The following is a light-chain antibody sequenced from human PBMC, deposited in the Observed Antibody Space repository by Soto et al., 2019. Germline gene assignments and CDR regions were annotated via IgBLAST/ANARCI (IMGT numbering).Light chain of an antibody. CDR3: GTWDNNKSVV. V-gene: IGLV2-14*01. CDR2: EVR. Sequence: QSALTQPASVSGSAGQSITISCSGTMRDVGAYNLVSWYQQHPGTAPKLIIYEVRNRPSGISSRFSGSRSGNTASLTISGLQSEDEGDYYCGTWDNNKSVVFGGGTKVTVL. J-gene: IGLJ2*01. CDR1: MRDVGAYNL.